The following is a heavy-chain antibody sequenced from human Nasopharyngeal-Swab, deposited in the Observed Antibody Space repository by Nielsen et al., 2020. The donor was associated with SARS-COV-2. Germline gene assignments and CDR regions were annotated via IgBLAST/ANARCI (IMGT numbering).Heavy chain of an antibody. J-gene: IGHJ6*02. D-gene: IGHD5-12*01. V-gene: IGHV3-23*01. CDR2: ISGSDHTT. CDR1: GFTFRSYA. Sequence: GESLKISCAASGFTFRSYAISWVRQAPGKGLEWVSVISGSDHTTYYADSVKGRFTIPRDNSKNTVNLQMNSLRVEDTAIYYCAKDRDSGDDSDDYYHYYGMDVWGQGTTVTVFS. CDR3: AKDRDSGDDSDDYYHYYGMDV.